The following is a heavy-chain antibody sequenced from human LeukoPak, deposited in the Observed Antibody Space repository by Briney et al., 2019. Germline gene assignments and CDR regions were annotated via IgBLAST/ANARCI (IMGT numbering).Heavy chain of an antibody. J-gene: IGHJ6*02. CDR2: ISSTSSYI. CDR1: GFTFSNYN. V-gene: IGHV3-21*01. D-gene: IGHD3-10*01. CDR3: ARALWSGPVYYGMDV. Sequence: PGGSLRLSCAASGFTFSNYNFYWVRQAPGKGLEWVSSISSTSSYIYYADSMKGRFTISRDNAKNSLYLQMNSLRAEDTAVYYCARALWSGPVYYGMDVWGQGTTVTVSS.